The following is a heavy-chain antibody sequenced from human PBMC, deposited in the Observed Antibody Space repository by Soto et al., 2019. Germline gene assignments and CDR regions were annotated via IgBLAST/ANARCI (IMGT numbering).Heavy chain of an antibody. CDR2: IYHSGST. J-gene: IGHJ6*02. CDR1: GGSISSSNW. Sequence: SETLSLTCAVSGGSISSSNWWSWVRQLPGKGLEWIGEIYHSGSTNYNPSLKSRVTISVDKSKNQFSLKLSSVTAADTAVYYCARDDDYSSTGYYYGMDVWGQGTTVTSP. CDR3: ARDDDYSSTGYYYGMDV. V-gene: IGHV4-4*02. D-gene: IGHD2-15*01.